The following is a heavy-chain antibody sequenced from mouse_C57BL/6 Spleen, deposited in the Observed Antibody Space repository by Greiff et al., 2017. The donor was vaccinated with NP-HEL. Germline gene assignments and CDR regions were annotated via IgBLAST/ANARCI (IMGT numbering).Heavy chain of an antibody. CDR2: INPNNGGT. Sequence: VEMKQSGPELVKPGASVKMSCKASGYTFTDYNMHWVKQSHGKSLEWSGYINPNNGGTSYNQKFKGKATLTVNKSSSTAYMELRSLTSEDSAVYYCARSGRSLYYAMDYWGQGTSVTVSS. J-gene: IGHJ4*01. V-gene: IGHV1-22*01. CDR1: GYTFTDYN. D-gene: IGHD3-1*01. CDR3: ARSGRSLYYAMDY.